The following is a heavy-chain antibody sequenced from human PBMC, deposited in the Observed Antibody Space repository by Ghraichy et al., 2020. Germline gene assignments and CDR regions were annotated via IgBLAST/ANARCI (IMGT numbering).Heavy chain of an antibody. CDR3: ARGGYSGWYPDY. V-gene: IGHV4-34*01. CDR1: GGSFSGYY. CDR2: INHSGST. Sequence: SETLSLTCAVYGGSFSGYYWSWIRQPPGKGLEWIGEINHSGSTNYNPSLKSRVTISVDTSKNQFSLKLSSVTAADTAVYYCARGGYSGWYPDYWGQGTLVTVSS. J-gene: IGHJ4*02. D-gene: IGHD6-19*01.